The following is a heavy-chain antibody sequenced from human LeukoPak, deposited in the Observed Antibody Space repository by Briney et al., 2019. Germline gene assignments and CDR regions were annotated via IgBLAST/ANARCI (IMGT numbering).Heavy chain of an antibody. CDR3: ASPITIFGVVTPRPPNYYGMDV. J-gene: IGHJ6*02. V-gene: IGHV1-69*13. D-gene: IGHD3-3*01. CDR1: GGTFSSYA. CDR2: IIPIFGTA. Sequence: SVKVSCKASGGTFSSYAISWVRQAPGQGLEWMGGIIPIFGTANYAQKFQGRVTITADESTSTAYMELSSLRSEDTAVYYCASPITIFGVVTPRPPNYYGMDVWGQGTTVTVSS.